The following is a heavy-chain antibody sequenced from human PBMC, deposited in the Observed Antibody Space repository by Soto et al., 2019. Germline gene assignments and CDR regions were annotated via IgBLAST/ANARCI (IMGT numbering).Heavy chain of an antibody. J-gene: IGHJ4*02. CDR3: ARAAYRSLWFLSR. D-gene: IGHD3-9*01. Sequence: ASVKVSCKASGYNISSYDIIWVRQAAGQGLEWMGWMDPNRGHSDSVQNFRGRVTMTTNISASTAYMELSGLRSDDTGVYYCARAAYRSLWFLSRWAQGTLVTVSS. V-gene: IGHV1-8*01. CDR1: GYNISSYD. CDR2: MDPNRGHS.